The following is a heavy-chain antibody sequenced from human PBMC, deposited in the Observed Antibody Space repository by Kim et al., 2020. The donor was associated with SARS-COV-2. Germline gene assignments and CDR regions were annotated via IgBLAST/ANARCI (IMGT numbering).Heavy chain of an antibody. V-gene: IGHV3-74*03. CDR3: ARDSDRLSFDY. CDR2: INSDGSST. J-gene: IGHJ4*02. D-gene: IGHD3-22*01. CDR1: GFTFSSYW. Sequence: GGSLRLSCAASGFTFSSYWMHWVRQAPGKGLVWVSRINSDGSSTTYADSVKGRFTISRDNAKSTLYLQMNSLRAEDTAVYYCARDSDRLSFDYWGQGTLVTVSS.